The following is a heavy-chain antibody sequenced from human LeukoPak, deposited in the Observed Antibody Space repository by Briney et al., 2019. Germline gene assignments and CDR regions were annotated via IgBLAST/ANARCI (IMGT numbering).Heavy chain of an antibody. D-gene: IGHD4-17*01. V-gene: IGHV5-51*01. Sequence: GESLKISSKGSGYSFTTYWIGWVRQMPGKGLEWMGIIYPGDSDTRYSPSFQGQVTISADKSISTAYLQWSSLKASDTAIYYCARQYGASTLDYWGPGTLVTVSS. CDR3: ARQYGASTLDY. J-gene: IGHJ4*02. CDR1: GYSFTTYW. CDR2: IYPGDSDT.